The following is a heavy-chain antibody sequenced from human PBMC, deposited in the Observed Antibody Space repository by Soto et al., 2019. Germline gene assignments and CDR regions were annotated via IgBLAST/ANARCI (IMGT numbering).Heavy chain of an antibody. CDR1: GGSISSGGYS. CDR2: IYHSGST. CDR3: AAGGGLPRYY. V-gene: IGHV4-30-2*01. D-gene: IGHD5-12*01. J-gene: IGHJ4*02. Sequence: QLQLQESGSGLVKPSQTLSLTCAVSGGSISSGGYSWSWIRQPPGKGLEWIGYIYHSGSTYYNPSLTRRVTLSVERSKNQFSLKLSSVTAADTAVYSCAAGGGLPRYYWGQGTLVTVSS.